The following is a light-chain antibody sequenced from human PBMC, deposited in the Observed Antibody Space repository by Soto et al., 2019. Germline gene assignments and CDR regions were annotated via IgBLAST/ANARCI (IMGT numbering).Light chain of an antibody. CDR3: QHLNNYPPFT. CDR2: GTF. Sequence: IQLTQSPSSLSASVGDRVSITCRASQDIKTYLAWYQQERGKAPKLLISGTFTLQSGVPSRFNGSGSGTDFTLTISRLQPEDFATYYCQHLNNYPPFTFGQGTKVEIK. CDR1: QDIKTY. J-gene: IGKJ1*01. V-gene: IGKV1-9*01.